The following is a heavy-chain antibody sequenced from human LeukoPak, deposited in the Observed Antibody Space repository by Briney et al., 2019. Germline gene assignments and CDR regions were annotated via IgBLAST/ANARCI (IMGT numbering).Heavy chain of an antibody. CDR3: ASPKYGSGIDLSQGTSRYYYMDV. CDR1: GGSISGSSYY. V-gene: IGHV4-39*01. CDR2: IYYSGST. J-gene: IGHJ6*03. D-gene: IGHD3-10*01. Sequence: SETLSLTCTVSGGSISGSSYYWGWIRQPPGKGLEWIGSIYYSGSTYYNPSLKSRVTISVDTSKNQFSLKLSSVTAADTAVYYCASPKYGSGIDLSQGTSRYYYMDVWGKGTTVTVSS.